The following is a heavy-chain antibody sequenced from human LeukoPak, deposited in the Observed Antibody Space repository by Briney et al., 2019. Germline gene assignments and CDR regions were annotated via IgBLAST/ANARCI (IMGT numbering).Heavy chain of an antibody. J-gene: IGHJ6*03. Sequence: PLESLSLTCTVSGCSISSYYRSWIRQPPGQGLEWIGYIYSSGGSTYNAYHKSGVTISVDTSKKQFSLKLTSVTVADTAVYYCARETAQKGAHYMDVWGKGTTVTISS. CDR2: IYSSGGS. D-gene: IGHD3-16*01. CDR1: GCSISSYY. V-gene: IGHV4-59*01. CDR3: ARETAQKGAHYMDV.